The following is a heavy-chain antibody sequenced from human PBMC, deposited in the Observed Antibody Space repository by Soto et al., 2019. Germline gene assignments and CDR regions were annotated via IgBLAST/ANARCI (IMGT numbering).Heavy chain of an antibody. V-gene: IGHV3-23*01. CDR2: ISYSGLST. CDR3: AKDGPDSSGRWGFDY. CDR1: GFTFSIYA. D-gene: IGHD3-22*01. J-gene: IGHJ4*02. Sequence: PGGSLRLSCAASGFTFSIYAMSWARQCPGKGLEWVSGISYSGLSTFYADSVKGRFSISRDKSKNTLYLQMDSLRAEDTAVYYCAKDGPDSSGRWGFDYWGQGTMVTVSS.